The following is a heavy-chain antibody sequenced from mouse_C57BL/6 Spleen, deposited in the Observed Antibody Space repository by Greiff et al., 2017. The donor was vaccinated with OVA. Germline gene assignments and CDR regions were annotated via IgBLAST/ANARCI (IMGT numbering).Heavy chain of an antibody. J-gene: IGHJ1*03. CDR2: IYPGSGNT. V-gene: IGHV1-76*01. CDR1: GYTFTDYY. CDR3: AREGFRGSSYFRWYFDV. Sequence: QVQLQQSGAELVRPGASVKLSCKASGYTFTDYYINWVKQRPGQGLEWIARIYPGSGNTYYNEKFKGKATLTAEKSSSTAYMQLSSLTSEDSAVYFCAREGFRGSSYFRWYFDVWGTGTTVTVSS. D-gene: IGHD1-1*01.